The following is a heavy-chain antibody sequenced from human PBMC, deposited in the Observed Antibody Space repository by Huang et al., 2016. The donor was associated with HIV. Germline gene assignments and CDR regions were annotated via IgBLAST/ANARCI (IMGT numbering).Heavy chain of an antibody. CDR1: TFTFGAYW. CDR3: ATKTAGMDI. V-gene: IGHV3-7*01. CDR2: IKQDESEK. Sequence: VESGGRSVQPGGSIKLSCVGSTFTFGAYWMSWVCQPQGNGLEWVANIKQDESEKYYVDSVKGRFNISRDNARKVLFLEMDDLRVEDTAIYFCATKTAGMDIWGQGTTVTVSS. D-gene: IGHD1-7*01. J-gene: IGHJ6*02.